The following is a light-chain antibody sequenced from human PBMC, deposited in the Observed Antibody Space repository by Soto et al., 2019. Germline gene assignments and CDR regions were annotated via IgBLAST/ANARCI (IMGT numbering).Light chain of an antibody. Sequence: AIQMTQSPSSLSASVGDRVTISCRASQGIRDELGWYQQKPGKAPMLLIYAASSLQSEVPSRFRGSGAGTDFILTITSLQPEDFAPYYCLQDYNYPWTFGQGTKVEIK. CDR1: QGIRDE. J-gene: IGKJ1*01. CDR3: LQDYNYPWT. CDR2: AAS. V-gene: IGKV1-6*01.